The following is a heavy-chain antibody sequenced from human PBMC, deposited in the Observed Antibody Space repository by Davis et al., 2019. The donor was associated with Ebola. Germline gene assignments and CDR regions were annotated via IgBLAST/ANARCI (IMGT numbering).Heavy chain of an antibody. Sequence: SETLSLTCTVSGGSVSSGSYYWSWIRQPPGKGLEWLASIYYSGSTYYNPSLKSRVTISVDTSKNQFSLNLSSVTAADTAVYYCARDSSSASGMDVWGKGTTVTVCS. CDR1: GGSVSSGSYY. D-gene: IGHD2-2*01. V-gene: IGHV4-61*01. CDR2: IYYSGST. J-gene: IGHJ6*04. CDR3: ARDSSSASGMDV.